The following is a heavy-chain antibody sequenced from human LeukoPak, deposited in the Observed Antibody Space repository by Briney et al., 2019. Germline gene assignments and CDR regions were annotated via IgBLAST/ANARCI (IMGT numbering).Heavy chain of an antibody. Sequence: GGSLRLSCAASGFTFSVYWRSWVRQAPGKGLEWVANIKQDGSEKYYVDSVKGRFTISRDNAKNSLYLQMNTLRAEDTAVYYCARRAITMVRGVRPYFFDYWGQGTLVTVSS. J-gene: IGHJ4*02. CDR2: IKQDGSEK. CDR1: GFTFSVYW. V-gene: IGHV3-7*01. D-gene: IGHD3-10*01. CDR3: ARRAITMVRGVRPYFFDY.